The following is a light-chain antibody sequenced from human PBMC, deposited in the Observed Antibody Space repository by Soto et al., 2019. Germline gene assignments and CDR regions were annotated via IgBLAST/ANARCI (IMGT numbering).Light chain of an antibody. V-gene: IGKV3-20*01. Sequence: DIVLTQSPGTLSLSPGERATLSCRASQSVSSLFLAWYQQKPGQAPTLLIYDASTRATGVPDRFSGSGSGTDFTLTISRLEPEDFAVYYCQQYGSSFTFGQGTRLEIK. CDR2: DAS. CDR3: QQYGSSFT. J-gene: IGKJ5*01. CDR1: QSVSSLF.